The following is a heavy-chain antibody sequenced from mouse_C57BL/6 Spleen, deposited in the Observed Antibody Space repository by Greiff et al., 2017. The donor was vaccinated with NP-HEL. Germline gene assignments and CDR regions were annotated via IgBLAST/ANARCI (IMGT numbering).Heavy chain of an antibody. D-gene: IGHD1-1*01. CDR1: GYAFSSYW. CDR2: IYPGDGDT. Sequence: VQLQQSGAELVKPGASVKISCKASGYAFSSYWMNWVKLRPGKGLEWIGQIYPGDGDTNYNGKFKGKATLTADKSSSTAYMQLSSLTSEDSAVYFCASHYGSSYEGFAYWGQGTLVTVSA. V-gene: IGHV1-80*01. CDR3: ASHYGSSYEGFAY. J-gene: IGHJ3*01.